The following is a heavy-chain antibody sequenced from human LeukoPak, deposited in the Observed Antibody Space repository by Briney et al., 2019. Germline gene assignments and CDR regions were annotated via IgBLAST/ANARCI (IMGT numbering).Heavy chain of an antibody. CDR2: INPNSGGT. J-gene: IGHJ3*02. D-gene: IGHD3-3*01. CDR1: GYTFTGYY. V-gene: IGHV1-2*06. Sequence: ASVKVSCKASGYTFTGYYMHWVRQAPGQGLEWMGRINPNSGGTNYARKFQGRVTMTRDTSISTAYMELSRLRSDDTAVYYCARSLGGYYDSRDDAFDIWGQGTMVTVSS. CDR3: ARSLGGYYDSRDDAFDI.